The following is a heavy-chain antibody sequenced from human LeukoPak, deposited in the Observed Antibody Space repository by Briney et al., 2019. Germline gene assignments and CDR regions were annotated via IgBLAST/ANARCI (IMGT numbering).Heavy chain of an antibody. CDR2: FDPEDGET. D-gene: IGHD1-14*01. J-gene: IGHJ3*02. V-gene: IGHV1-24*01. CDR3: AREEPDAFDI. Sequence: ASVKVSCKVSGYTLTELSMHWVRQAPGKGLEWMGGFDPEDGETIYAQKFQGRVTITADESTSTAYMELSSLRSEDMAVYHCAREEPDAFDIWGQGTMVTVSS. CDR1: GYTLTELS.